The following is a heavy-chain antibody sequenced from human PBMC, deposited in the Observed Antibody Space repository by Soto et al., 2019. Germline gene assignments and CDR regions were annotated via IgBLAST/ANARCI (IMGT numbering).Heavy chain of an antibody. CDR3: AKEGAKHTSGAFDI. Sequence: GGSLRLSCAASGFTFSSYGMHWVRQAPGKGLEWVAVISYDGSNKYYADSVKGRFTISRDNSKNTLYLQMNSLRAEDTAVYYCAKEGAKHTSGAFDIWGQGTMVTVSS. CDR1: GFTFSSYG. CDR2: ISYDGSNK. D-gene: IGHD3-3*01. J-gene: IGHJ3*02. V-gene: IGHV3-30*18.